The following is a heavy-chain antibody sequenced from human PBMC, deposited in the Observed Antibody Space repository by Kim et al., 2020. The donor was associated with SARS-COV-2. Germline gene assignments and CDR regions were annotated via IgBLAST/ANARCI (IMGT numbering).Heavy chain of an antibody. D-gene: IGHD3-3*01. CDR2: IYYSGST. Sequence: SETLSLTCTVSGGSISSSSYYWGWIRQPPGKGLEWIGSIYYSGSTYYNPSLKSRVTISVDTSKNQFSLKLSSVTAADTAVYYCARRLYDFWSGYLNWFDPWGQGTLVTVSS. CDR3: ARRLYDFWSGYLNWFDP. CDR1: GGSISSSSYY. V-gene: IGHV4-39*01. J-gene: IGHJ5*02.